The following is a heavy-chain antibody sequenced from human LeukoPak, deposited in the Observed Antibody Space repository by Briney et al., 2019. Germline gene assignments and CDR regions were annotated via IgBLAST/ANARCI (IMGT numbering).Heavy chain of an antibody. V-gene: IGHV3-23*01. J-gene: IGHJ6*03. Sequence: GGTLRLSCAASGFIFSNSDMSWVRQAPGKGLEWVSSISYSGGNINYADSVKGRFTISRDNSKSTLYLQMNSLRAEDTALYYCAKRFGSFYYMDVWGKGTTVTISS. CDR1: GFIFSNSD. CDR3: AKRFGSFYYMDV. D-gene: IGHD3-16*01. CDR2: ISYSGGNI.